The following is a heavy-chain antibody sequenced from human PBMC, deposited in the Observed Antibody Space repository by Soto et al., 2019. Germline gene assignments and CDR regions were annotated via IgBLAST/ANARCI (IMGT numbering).Heavy chain of an antibody. V-gene: IGHV4-59*01. Sequence: SATLSLTCTVSGGSISSYYWSWIRQPPGKGLEWIGYIYYSGSTNYNPSLKSRVTISVDTSKNQFSLKLSSVTVADTAVYYCARGGYDILTGYFLFDYWGQGTLVTVS. D-gene: IGHD3-9*01. CDR1: GGSISSYY. J-gene: IGHJ4*02. CDR2: IYYSGST. CDR3: ARGGYDILTGYFLFDY.